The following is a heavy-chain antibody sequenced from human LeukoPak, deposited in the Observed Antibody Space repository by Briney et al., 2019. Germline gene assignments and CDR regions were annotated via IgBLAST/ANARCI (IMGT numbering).Heavy chain of an antibody. Sequence: GGSLRLSCAASGFTFSSYSMNWVRQAPGKGLEWVSSISSSSSYIYYADSVKGRFTISRDNAKNSLYLQMNSLRAEDTAVYYCTCDYDSSGYYFDYWGQGTLVTVSS. J-gene: IGHJ4*02. D-gene: IGHD3-22*01. V-gene: IGHV3-21*01. CDR1: GFTFSSYS. CDR3: TCDYDSSGYYFDY. CDR2: ISSSSSYI.